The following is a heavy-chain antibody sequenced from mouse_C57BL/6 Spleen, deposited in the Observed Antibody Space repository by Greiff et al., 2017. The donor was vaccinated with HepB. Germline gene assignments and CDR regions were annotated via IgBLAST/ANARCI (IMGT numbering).Heavy chain of an antibody. J-gene: IGHJ2*01. D-gene: IGHD1-1*01. V-gene: IGHV5-17*01. CDR3: ARGHYYGSSLDY. CDR1: GFTFSDYG. CDR2: ISSGSSTI. Sequence: EVKLVESGGGLVKPGGSLKLSCAASGFTFSDYGMHWVRQAPEKGLEWVAYISSGSSTIYYADTVKGRFTISRDNAKNTLFLQMTSLRSEDTAMYYCARGHYYGSSLDYWGQGTTLTVSS.